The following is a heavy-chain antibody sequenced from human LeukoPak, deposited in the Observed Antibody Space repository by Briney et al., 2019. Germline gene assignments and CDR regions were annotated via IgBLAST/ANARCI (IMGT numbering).Heavy chain of an antibody. V-gene: IGHV3-23*01. D-gene: IGHD3-22*01. Sequence: GGSLRLSCAASGFTFSRYTMNWVRQAPGKGLEWVSVFSSSGSTHYADSVKGWFTISRDNSKNTLYLQMSSLRAEDTAVYYCAKDGLDGRGYYYFDYWGQGTLVTVSS. CDR2: FSSSGST. CDR1: GFTFSRYT. J-gene: IGHJ4*02. CDR3: AKDGLDGRGYYYFDY.